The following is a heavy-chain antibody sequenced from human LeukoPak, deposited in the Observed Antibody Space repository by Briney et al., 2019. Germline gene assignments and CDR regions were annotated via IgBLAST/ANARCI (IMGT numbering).Heavy chain of an antibody. J-gene: IGHJ4*02. V-gene: IGHV3-7*01. D-gene: IGHD1-26*01. CDR3: ARSPGWWELLIDY. CDR2: IKQDGSEK. CDR1: GFTFSSYW. Sequence: QTGGSLRPSCAASGFTFSSYWMSWVRQAPGKGLEWVANIKQDGSEKYYVDSVKGRFTISRDNAKNSLYLQMNSLRAEDTAVYYCARSPGWWELLIDYWGQGTLVTVSS.